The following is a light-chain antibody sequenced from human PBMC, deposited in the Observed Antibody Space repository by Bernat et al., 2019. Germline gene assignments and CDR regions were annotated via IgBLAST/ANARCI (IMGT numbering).Light chain of an antibody. CDR2: AAS. J-gene: IGKJ4*01. CDR1: QSISSY. CDR3: QQGNSFPLT. Sequence: DIQMTQSPSSLSASVGDRVTITCRASQSISSYLNWYQQKPGKAPKLLIYAASSLQGGVPSRFSGSGSGTDFTLTISSLQPEDFAIYYCQQGNSFPLTFGGGTKVEIK. V-gene: IGKV1-39*01.